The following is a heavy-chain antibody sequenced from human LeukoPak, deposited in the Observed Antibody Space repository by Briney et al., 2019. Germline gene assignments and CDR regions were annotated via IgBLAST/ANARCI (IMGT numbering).Heavy chain of an antibody. J-gene: IGHJ4*02. D-gene: IGHD3-3*01. CDR1: GFTFSSYA. CDR3: AKVDGITIFEVFDY. Sequence: PGGSLRLSCAASGFTFSSYAMSWVRQAPGKGLEWLSSISGSGSSTYYADSVKSRFTISRDNSKNMLYLQMISLRADDTAVYFCAKVDGITIFEVFDYWGQGTLVTVSS. V-gene: IGHV3-23*01. CDR2: ISGSGSST.